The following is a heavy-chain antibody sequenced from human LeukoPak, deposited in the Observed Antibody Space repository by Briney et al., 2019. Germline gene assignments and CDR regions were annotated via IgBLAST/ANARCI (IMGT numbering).Heavy chain of an antibody. CDR2: MNPNSGNT. J-gene: IGHJ4*02. Sequence: ASVKVSCKASGYTFTSYDINWVRQATGQGLEWMGWMNPNSGNTGYAQKFQGRVTITRNTSISTAYMELSSLRSEDTAVYYCARGPLYYDFWSGYDFDYWGQGTLVTVSS. V-gene: IGHV1-8*03. CDR1: GYTFTSYD. CDR3: ARGPLYYDFWSGYDFDY. D-gene: IGHD3-3*01.